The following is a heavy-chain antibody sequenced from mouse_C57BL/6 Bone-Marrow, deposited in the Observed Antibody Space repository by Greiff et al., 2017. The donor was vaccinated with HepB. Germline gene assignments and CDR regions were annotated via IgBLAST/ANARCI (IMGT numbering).Heavy chain of an antibody. V-gene: IGHV1-81*01. CDR2: IYTRSGTT. Sequence: VQLQQSGAELARPGASVKLSCKASGYTFTSYGISWVKQRTGQGLEWIGEIYTRSGTTYYNEKLKGKATLTADKTSSTAYMELRSLTYGDSAVYYCAGGDYYDGGSPPVDFWDRGTTLTVTS. D-gene: IGHD1-1*01. CDR3: AGGDYYDGGSPPVDF. J-gene: IGHJ2*01. CDR1: GYTFTSYG.